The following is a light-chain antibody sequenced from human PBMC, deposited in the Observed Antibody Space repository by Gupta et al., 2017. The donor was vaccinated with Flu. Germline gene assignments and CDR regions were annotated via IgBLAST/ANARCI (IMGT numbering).Light chain of an antibody. J-gene: IGKJ3*01. Sequence: SLGERATINCKSSQSVLHSYDNKNYLAWYQHKPRQPPKPLIYWASTRESGVPDRFSGSGSGTDFTLTISSLQAEDVAAYYCQQYYSTPFTFGPGTKVDIK. CDR2: WAS. CDR3: QQYYSTPFT. V-gene: IGKV4-1*01. CDR1: QSVLHSYDNKNY.